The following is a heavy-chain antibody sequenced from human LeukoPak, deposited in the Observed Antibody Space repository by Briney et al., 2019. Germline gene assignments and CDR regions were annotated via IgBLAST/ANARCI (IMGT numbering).Heavy chain of an antibody. CDR3: ANSYSPPHY. CDR1: GFTFGNSW. D-gene: IGHD3-10*01. J-gene: IGHJ4*02. Sequence: GGSLRLSCAASGFTFGNSWMHWVRQAPGKGLVWVSRINTDGSTTTYADSVKGRFTISRDNAKNTVYLQMNSLRAEDTAVYCCANSYSPPHYWGQGTLVTVSS. CDR2: INTDGSTT. V-gene: IGHV3-74*01.